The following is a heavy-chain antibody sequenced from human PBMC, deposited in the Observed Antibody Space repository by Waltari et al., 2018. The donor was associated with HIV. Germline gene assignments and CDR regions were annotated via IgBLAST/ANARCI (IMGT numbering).Heavy chain of an antibody. CDR1: GGSMTSSSFS. J-gene: IGHJ5*02. Sequence: QLQLQESGPGLVKSSETLSLTCTVPGGSMTSSSFSWAWTRQPPGKGLEWIGSMSYSGSTYHNPSLRSRLTISVDTSKNQFSLKLTSVTAADTAVYYCARSFSGYSNYFDPWGQGTLVTVSS. V-gene: IGHV4-39*01. D-gene: IGHD4-4*01. CDR2: MSYSGST. CDR3: ARSFSGYSNYFDP.